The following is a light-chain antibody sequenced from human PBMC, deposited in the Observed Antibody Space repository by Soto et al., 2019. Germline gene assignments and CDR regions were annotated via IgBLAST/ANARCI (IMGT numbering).Light chain of an antibody. CDR3: QSYDSSLSVWV. CDR1: SSNIGAGYD. Sequence: QSVLTQPPSVSGAPGQRVTISCTGSSSNIGAGYDVHWYQQLPGTAPKLLIYGISNRPSGVPDRFSGSKSGTSASLAITGLQAEDEAEYYCQSYDSSLSVWVFGGGTKLTVL. CDR2: GIS. V-gene: IGLV1-40*01. J-gene: IGLJ3*02.